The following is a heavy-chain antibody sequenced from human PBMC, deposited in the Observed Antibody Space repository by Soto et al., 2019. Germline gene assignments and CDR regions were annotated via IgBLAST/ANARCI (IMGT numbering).Heavy chain of an antibody. CDR1: GYSISAYY. CDR2: IDPKSGGT. J-gene: IGHJ4*02. Sequence: QVQLVQSGTEVKKPGASVKVSCQASGYSISAYYIHWVRQAPGQGLEWMGWIDPKSGGTISAQKFHGSLTMTRATTINMVYMDLSGLTSDDTALYYCGRDDYGIFPYWGQGSLVTVSS. V-gene: IGHV1-2*02. CDR3: GRDDYGIFPY. D-gene: IGHD3-10*01.